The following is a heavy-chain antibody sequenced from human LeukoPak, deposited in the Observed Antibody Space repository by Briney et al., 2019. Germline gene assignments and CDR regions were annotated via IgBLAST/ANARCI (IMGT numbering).Heavy chain of an antibody. Sequence: GASVKVSCKASGYTFTSYGISWVRQSPGQGLEWLGIINPTDGSTSYAPKFQGRVTMTRDTSTSTVYMELSSLRSEDTAVYYCATGGGTSSWSWFDPWGQGTLVTVSS. CDR2: INPTDGST. J-gene: IGHJ5*02. V-gene: IGHV1-46*01. CDR1: GYTFTSYG. D-gene: IGHD6-13*01. CDR3: ATGGGTSSWSWFDP.